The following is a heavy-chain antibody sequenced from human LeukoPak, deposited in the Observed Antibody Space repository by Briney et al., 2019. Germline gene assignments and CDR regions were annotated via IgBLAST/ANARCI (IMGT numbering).Heavy chain of an antibody. CDR1: GGSISSSSYY. Sequence: SETLSLTCIVSGGSISSSSYYWGWIRQPPGKGLEWIGSIYYSGSTYYNPSLKSRVTISVDTSKNQFSLKLSSVTAADTAVYYCARSAGSASTFDYWGQGTLVTVSS. CDR3: ARSAGSASTFDY. CDR2: IYYSGST. V-gene: IGHV4-39*01. J-gene: IGHJ4*02. D-gene: IGHD6-19*01.